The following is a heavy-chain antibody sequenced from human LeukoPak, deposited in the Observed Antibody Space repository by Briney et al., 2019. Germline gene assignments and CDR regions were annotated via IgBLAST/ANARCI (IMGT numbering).Heavy chain of an antibody. V-gene: IGHV4-61*02. Sequence: PSQTLSLTCTVSGGSISSGSYYWSWIRQRAGKGLEWIGRIYTSGSTNYNPSLKSRVTISVDTSKNQFSLKLSSVTAADTAVYYCARGPRGSGSWIAQGLYSYWGQGTLVTVSS. D-gene: IGHD3-22*01. CDR2: IYTSGST. CDR3: ARGPRGSGSWIAQGLYSY. J-gene: IGHJ4*02. CDR1: GGSISSGSYY.